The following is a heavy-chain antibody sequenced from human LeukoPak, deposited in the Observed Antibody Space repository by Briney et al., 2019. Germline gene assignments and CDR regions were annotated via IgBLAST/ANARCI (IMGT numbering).Heavy chain of an antibody. V-gene: IGHV4-4*09. D-gene: IGHD3-22*01. Sequence: SETLSLTCTVSGGSISSYYWSWIRQPPGKGLEWIGYIYTSGSTNYNLSLKSRVTISVDTSKNQFSLKLSSVTAADTAVYYCARSPDSSGYYYYFDYWGQGTLVTVSS. CDR3: ARSPDSSGYYYYFDY. CDR2: IYTSGST. CDR1: GGSISSYY. J-gene: IGHJ4*02.